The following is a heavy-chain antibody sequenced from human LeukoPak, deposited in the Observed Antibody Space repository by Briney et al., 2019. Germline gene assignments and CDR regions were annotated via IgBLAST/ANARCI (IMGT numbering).Heavy chain of an antibody. D-gene: IGHD2-15*01. V-gene: IGHV1-2*02. Sequence: GASVKVSCKASGYTFTGYYLHWVRQAPGQGLEWMGWINPDSGGTDFAQKFRGRVAMTRDTSITTAYMDLSRLRSDDTAVYFCVREYCSGGSCQFDSWGQGTLVTVSS. CDR3: VREYCSGGSCQFDS. CDR1: GYTFTGYY. J-gene: IGHJ4*02. CDR2: INPDSGGT.